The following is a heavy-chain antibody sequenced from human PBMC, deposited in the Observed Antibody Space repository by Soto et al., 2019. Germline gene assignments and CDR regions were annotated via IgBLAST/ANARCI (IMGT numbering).Heavy chain of an antibody. CDR2: INHSGST. D-gene: IGHD3-3*01. CDR1: GGSFSGYY. J-gene: IGHJ4*02. V-gene: IGHV4-34*01. CDR3: ARGQRYDFWSGYYGTFDY. Sequence: SETLSLTCAVYGGSFSGYYWSWIRRPPGKGLEWIGEINHSGSTNYNPSLKSRVTIPVDTSKNQFSLKLSSVTAADTAVYYCARGQRYDFWSGYYGTFDYWGQGTLVTVSS.